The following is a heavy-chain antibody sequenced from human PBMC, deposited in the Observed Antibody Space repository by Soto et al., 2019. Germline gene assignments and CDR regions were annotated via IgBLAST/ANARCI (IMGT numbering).Heavy chain of an antibody. CDR2: ISYSGRT. CDR3: AREVRDSGGDCYWYFDL. D-gene: IGHD2-21*02. V-gene: IGHV4-31*01. J-gene: IGHJ2*01. CDR1: GGSISSGCYY. Sequence: QVQLQESGPGLVKPSQTLSLTCTVSGGSISSGCYYWSWILQHPGKGLEWIGSISYSGRTYYNPSHRSQVTISVDTSKNPFPLELSSVTAADTSVYYCAREVRDSGGDCYWYFDLWGGGTLVTVSS.